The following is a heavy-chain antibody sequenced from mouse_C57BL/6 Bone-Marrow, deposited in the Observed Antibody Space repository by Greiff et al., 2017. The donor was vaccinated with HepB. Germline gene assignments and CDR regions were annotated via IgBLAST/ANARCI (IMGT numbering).Heavy chain of an antibody. J-gene: IGHJ4*01. Sequence: QVQLQQPGAELVKPGASVKMSCKASGYTFTSYWITWVKQRPGQGLEWIGDIYPGSGSTNYNEKFKSKATLTVDTSSSTAYMQLSSLTSEDSAVYYCARLYYSNSYYAMDYWGQGTSVTVAS. CDR2: IYPGSGST. CDR1: GYTFTSYW. D-gene: IGHD2-5*01. V-gene: IGHV1-55*01. CDR3: ARLYYSNSYYAMDY.